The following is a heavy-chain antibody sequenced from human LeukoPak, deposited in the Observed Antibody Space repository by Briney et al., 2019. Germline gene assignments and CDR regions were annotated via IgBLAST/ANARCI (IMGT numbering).Heavy chain of an antibody. V-gene: IGHV3-7*01. CDR3: AGWGVSAGLDS. Sequence: SGGSLRLSCAASGFTFSGYWMGWVRQAPGEGREWVANIKPDGSATYYVDSVKGRFTISRDNAKRLLYLQMNSLRAEDSALYYFAGWGVSAGLDSWGQGTLVTVSS. CDR2: IKPDGSAT. CDR1: GFTFSGYW. J-gene: IGHJ5*01. D-gene: IGHD3-10*01.